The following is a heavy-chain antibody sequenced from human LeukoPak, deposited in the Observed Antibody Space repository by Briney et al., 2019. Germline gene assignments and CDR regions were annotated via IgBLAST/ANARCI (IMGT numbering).Heavy chain of an antibody. J-gene: IGHJ4*02. D-gene: IGHD4-17*01. CDR2: VKGDGREK. V-gene: IGHV3-7*01. Sequence: PGGSLRLSCAASGFNFGNSWMSWVRQAPGKGLEWVANVKGDGREKYYVDSVKGRFTISRDNPKNSLYLQMNSLRAEDTAVYYCAKDSSLRPFDYWGQGTLVTVSA. CDR3: AKDSSLRPFDY. CDR1: GFNFGNSW.